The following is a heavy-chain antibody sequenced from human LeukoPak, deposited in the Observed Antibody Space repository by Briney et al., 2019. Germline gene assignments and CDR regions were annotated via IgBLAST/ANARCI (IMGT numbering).Heavy chain of an antibody. V-gene: IGHV4-59*01. CDR2: IYYSGST. Sequence: KPSETLSLTCTVSGGSISSYYWSWIRQPPGKGLEWIGYIYYSGSTNYNPSLKSRVTISVDTSKNQFSLKLSSVTAADTAVYYCARAHFGVDWYFVYWGQGTLVTVSS. J-gene: IGHJ4*02. CDR1: GGSISSYY. D-gene: IGHD3-3*01. CDR3: ARAHFGVDWYFVY.